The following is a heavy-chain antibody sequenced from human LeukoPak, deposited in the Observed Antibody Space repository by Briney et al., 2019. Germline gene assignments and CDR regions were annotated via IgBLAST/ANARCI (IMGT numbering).Heavy chain of an antibody. D-gene: IGHD6-19*01. CDR3: APNSGYSSGWFTG. CDR1: GYTFTAHY. CDR2: VNPNSGGT. J-gene: IGHJ4*02. V-gene: IGHV1-2*02. Sequence: ASVKVSCKASGYTFTAHYLHWVRQAPGQGLEWMGWVNPNSGGTRYAQHFQGRVVMTSDTSISTDYMELERLTSDDTAVYFCAPNSGYSSGWFTGWGQGTLVIVSS.